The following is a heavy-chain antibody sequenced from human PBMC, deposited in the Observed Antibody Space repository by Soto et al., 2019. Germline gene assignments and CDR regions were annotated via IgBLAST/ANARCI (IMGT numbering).Heavy chain of an antibody. V-gene: IGHV3-64*01. CDR1: GFTFSSYA. J-gene: IGHJ6*02. CDR3: ARRIPFGYGMDV. CDR2: INSNGGNT. D-gene: IGHD2-21*01. Sequence: TGGSLRLSCAASGFTFSSYAMHWVRQAPGKGLEYVSVINSNGGNTDYARSVKGRFTISRDNSKNTLYLQMGSLRAEDMAVYYCARRIPFGYGMDVWGQGTTVTVSS.